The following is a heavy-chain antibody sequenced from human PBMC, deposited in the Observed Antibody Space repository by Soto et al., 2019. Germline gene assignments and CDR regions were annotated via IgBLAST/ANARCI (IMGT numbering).Heavy chain of an antibody. CDR1: GGTFSSYA. V-gene: IGHV1-69*13. D-gene: IGHD6-13*01. CDR2: IIPIFGTA. CDR3: ARIAAAGRSDFDD. Sequence: SVKVSCKASGGTFSSYAISWVRQAPGQGLEWMGGIIPIFGTANYAQKFQGRVTITADESTSTAYMELSSLRSEDTAVYYCARIAAAGRSDFDDWGQGTQVTVSS. J-gene: IGHJ4*02.